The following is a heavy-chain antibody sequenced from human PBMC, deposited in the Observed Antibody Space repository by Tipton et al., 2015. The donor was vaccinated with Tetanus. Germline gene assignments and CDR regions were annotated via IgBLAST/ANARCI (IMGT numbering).Heavy chain of an antibody. Sequence: QLVQSGTEVKKPGASVKVSCKASGYTFTGYYMHWVRQAPGQGLEWMGWINPNNGNTGYAQKFQGRVTMTRNTSISTAYMELNSLTSEDTAVYYCASGWDQALAYWGQGTLVTVSS. V-gene: IGHV1-8*02. J-gene: IGHJ4*02. CDR1: GYTFTGYY. D-gene: IGHD1-26*01. CDR3: ASGWDQALAY. CDR2: INPNNGNT.